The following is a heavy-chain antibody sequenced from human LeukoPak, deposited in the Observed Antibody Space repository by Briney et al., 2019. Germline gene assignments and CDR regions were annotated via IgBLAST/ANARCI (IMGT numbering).Heavy chain of an antibody. CDR2: IYYSGST. CDR1: GGSIRNYY. CDR3: ARSFSSYYYMDV. Sequence: PSETLSLTCTVSGGSIRNYYWSWIRQPPGKGLEWIGYIYYSGSTNYNPSLKSRVTISVDTSKNQFSLKLSSVTAADTAVYYCARSFSSYYYMDVWGKGTTVTVSS. D-gene: IGHD2-2*01. J-gene: IGHJ6*03. V-gene: IGHV4-59*01.